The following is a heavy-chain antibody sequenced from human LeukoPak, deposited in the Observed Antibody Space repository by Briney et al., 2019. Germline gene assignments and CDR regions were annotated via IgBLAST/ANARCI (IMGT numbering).Heavy chain of an antibody. D-gene: IGHD3-22*01. J-gene: IGHJ3*02. V-gene: IGHV4-59*08. Sequence: SETLSLTCTVSGGSISSYYWSWIRQPPGKGLEWIGYIYYSGSTNYNPSLKSRVTISVDTSKNQFSLKLSSVTAADTAVYYRARVGKYYYDSSGYYYKVGSYAFDIWGQGTMVTVSS. CDR2: IYYSGST. CDR3: ARVGKYYYDSSGYYYKVGSYAFDI. CDR1: GGSISSYY.